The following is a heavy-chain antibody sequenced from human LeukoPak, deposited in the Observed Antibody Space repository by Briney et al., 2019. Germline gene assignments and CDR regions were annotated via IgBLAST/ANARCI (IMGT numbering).Heavy chain of an antibody. CDR3: DREGHSGYDYNFYY. D-gene: IGHD5-12*01. Sequence: PSETLSLTCNVSGASISSSTYHWGWIRQPPGRGLEWIASIYYRGRTYYNPSLKSRVTISVDTSKNQFSLKLSSVTAADTAVYATDREGHSGYDYNFYYWGQGTLVTVSS. V-gene: IGHV4-39*07. CDR1: GASISSSTYH. CDR2: IYYRGRT. J-gene: IGHJ4*02.